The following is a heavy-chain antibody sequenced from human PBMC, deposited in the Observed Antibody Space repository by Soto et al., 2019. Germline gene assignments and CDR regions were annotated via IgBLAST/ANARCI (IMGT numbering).Heavy chain of an antibody. CDR1: GGSISSGGYY. V-gene: IGHV4-31*03. Sequence: QVQLQESGPGLVKPSQTLSLTCTVSGGSISSGGYYWSWIRQHPGKGLEWIGYIYYSGSTYYNPSLKSRVTISVDTSKNQFSLKLSSVTAADTAVYYCAKFFVEGGDILTDYPCGHFDYWGQGTLVTVSS. CDR2: IYYSGST. J-gene: IGHJ4*02. D-gene: IGHD3-9*01. CDR3: AKFFVEGGDILTDYPCGHFDY.